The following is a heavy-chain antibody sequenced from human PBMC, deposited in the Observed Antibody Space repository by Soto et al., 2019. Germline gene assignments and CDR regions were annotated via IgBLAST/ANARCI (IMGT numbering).Heavy chain of an antibody. CDR1: GFTFISYE. Sequence: GGSLRLSCAASGFTFISYEINFFRQAPFKGREWVSYISSSGSTIYYADSVKGRFTISRDNAKNSLYLQMNSLRAEDTAVYYCASGGYCSSTSCWYLPDYYYGMDVWGQGTTVTVSS. J-gene: IGHJ6*02. CDR3: ASGGYCSSTSCWYLPDYYYGMDV. D-gene: IGHD2-2*01. V-gene: IGHV3-48*03. CDR2: ISSSGSTI.